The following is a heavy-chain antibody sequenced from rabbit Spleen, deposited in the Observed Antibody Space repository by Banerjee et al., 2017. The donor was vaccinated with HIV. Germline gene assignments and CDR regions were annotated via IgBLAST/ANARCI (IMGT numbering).Heavy chain of an antibody. D-gene: IGHD6-1*01. CDR1: GVSFSSSDW. J-gene: IGHJ4*01. Sequence: QSLEESGGDLVKPGASLTLTCIASGVSFSSSDWIYWVRQAPGKGLEWIGYIDPVFGTTYYASWAKGRFTISKTSSTTVTLQMTSLTVADTATYFCAREKSGIVGYDLWGPGTLVTVS. V-gene: IGHV1S40*01. CDR3: AREKSGIVGYDL. CDR2: IDPVFGTT.